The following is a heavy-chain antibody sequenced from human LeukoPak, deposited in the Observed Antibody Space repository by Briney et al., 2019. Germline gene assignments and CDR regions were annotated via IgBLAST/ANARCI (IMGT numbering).Heavy chain of an antibody. D-gene: IGHD3-22*01. CDR3: AKVHQIVVVIRDAFDI. J-gene: IGHJ3*02. CDR2: ISSSSSYI. CDR1: GFTFSSYS. V-gene: IGHV3-21*04. Sequence: GGSLRLSCAASGFTFSSYSMNWVRQAPGKGLEWVSSISSSSSYIYYADSVKGRFTISRDNAKNSLYLQMNSLRAEDTAIYFCAKVHQIVVVIRDAFDIWGQGTMVTVSS.